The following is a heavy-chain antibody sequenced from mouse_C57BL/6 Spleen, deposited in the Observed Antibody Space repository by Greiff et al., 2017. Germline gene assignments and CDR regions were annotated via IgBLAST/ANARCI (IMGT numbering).Heavy chain of an antibody. CDR3: ARSDYSNPFAY. Sequence: VQLQQPGAELVKPGASVKLSFTSYWMHWVKQRPGRGLEWIGRIDPNSGGTKYNEKFKSKATLTVDKPSSTAYMQLSSLTSEDSAVYYCARSDYSNPFAYWGQGTLVTVSA. CDR1: TSYW. V-gene: IGHV1-72*01. CDR2: IDPNSGGT. D-gene: IGHD2-5*01. J-gene: IGHJ3*01.